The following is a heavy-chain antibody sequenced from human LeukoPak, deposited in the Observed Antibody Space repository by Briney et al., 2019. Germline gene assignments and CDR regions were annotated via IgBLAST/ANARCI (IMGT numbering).Heavy chain of an antibody. CDR3: ARAHSSSSGYYYYYYMDV. CDR2: IYTSGST. CDR1: GGSISSGSYY. J-gene: IGHJ6*03. V-gene: IGHV4-61*02. Sequence: SETLSLTCTDSGGSISSGSYYWSWIRQPAGKGLEWIGRIYTSGSTNYIPPLKSRVTISVDTSKNQFSLKLSSVTAADTAVYYCARAHSSSSGYYYYYYMDVWGKGTTVTVSS. D-gene: IGHD6-6*01.